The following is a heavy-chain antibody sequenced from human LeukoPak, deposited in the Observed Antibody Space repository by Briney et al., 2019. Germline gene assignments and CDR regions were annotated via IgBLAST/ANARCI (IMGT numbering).Heavy chain of an antibody. D-gene: IGHD3-16*02. Sequence: ASVKVSCKASGYTFTSYAMNWVRQAPGQGLEWIGWTNTNTGNPTYAQGFTGRFVFSLDTSVSTAYLQISSLKAEDTAVYYCARAPFGGVIVTFDYWGQGTLVTVSS. CDR1: GYTFTSYA. CDR3: ARAPFGGVIVTFDY. CDR2: TNTNTGNP. V-gene: IGHV7-4-1*02. J-gene: IGHJ4*02.